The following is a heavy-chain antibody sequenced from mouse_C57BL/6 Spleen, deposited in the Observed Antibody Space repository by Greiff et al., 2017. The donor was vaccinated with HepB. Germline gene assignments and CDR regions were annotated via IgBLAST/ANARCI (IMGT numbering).Heavy chain of an antibody. CDR2: INPYNGDT. D-gene: IGHD1-1*01. CDR1: GYSFTGYF. CDR3: ARPYGSSYDWYFDV. Sequence: VQLQQSGPELVKPGDSVKISCKASGYSFTGYFMNWVMQSHGKSLEWIGRINPYNGDTFYNQKFKGKATLTVDKSSSTAHMELRSLTSEDSAVYYCARPYGSSYDWYFDVWGTGTTVTVSS. J-gene: IGHJ1*03. V-gene: IGHV1-20*01.